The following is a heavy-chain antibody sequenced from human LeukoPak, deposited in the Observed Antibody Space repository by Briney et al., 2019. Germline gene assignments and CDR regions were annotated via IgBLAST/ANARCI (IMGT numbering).Heavy chain of an antibody. CDR2: ISSSSSYI. Sequence: GGSLRLSCAASGFTFSSYSMNWVRQAPGKGLEWVSSISSSSSYIYYAASVKGRFTISRDNAKNSLYLQMNSLRAEDTAVYYCARDDRWDCSSTSCYAFDYWGQGTLVTVSS. CDR1: GFTFSSYS. CDR3: ARDDRWDCSSTSCYAFDY. J-gene: IGHJ4*02. D-gene: IGHD2-2*01. V-gene: IGHV3-21*01.